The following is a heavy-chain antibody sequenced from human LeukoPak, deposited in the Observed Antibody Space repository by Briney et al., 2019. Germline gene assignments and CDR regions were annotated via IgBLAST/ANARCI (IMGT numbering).Heavy chain of an antibody. Sequence: VSVKVSCKASGYTFTSYGISWVRQAPGQGLEWMGWISAYNGNTNYAQKLQGRVTMTTDTSTSTAYMELRSLRSDDTAVYYCARDHGSSWYSGYNPPFDYWGQGTLVTVSS. V-gene: IGHV1-18*01. CDR1: GYTFTSYG. CDR2: ISAYNGNT. D-gene: IGHD6-13*01. J-gene: IGHJ4*02. CDR3: ARDHGSSWYSGYNPPFDY.